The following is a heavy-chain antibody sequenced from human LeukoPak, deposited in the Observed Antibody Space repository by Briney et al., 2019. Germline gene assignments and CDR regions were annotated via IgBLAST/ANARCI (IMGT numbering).Heavy chain of an antibody. CDR3: ARSAALGFVDY. D-gene: IGHD3-16*01. CDR2: INPSGGST. CDR1: GYTFTSYY. V-gene: IGHV1-46*01. Sequence: ASVKVSCKASGYTFTSYYMHWVRQAPGQGLEWMGIINPSGGSTSYAQKFQGRVTMTEDTSTDTAYMELSRLRSDDTAVYYCARSAALGFVDYWGREPWSPSPQ. J-gene: IGHJ4*02.